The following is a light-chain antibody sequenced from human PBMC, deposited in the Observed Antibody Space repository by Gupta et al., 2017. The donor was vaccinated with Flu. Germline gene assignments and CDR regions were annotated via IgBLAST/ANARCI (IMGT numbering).Light chain of an antibody. J-gene: IGKJ1*01. CDR3: MQATYCPRT. CDR1: QALVYTDGSIY. CDR2: KVS. V-gene: IGKV2-30*01. Sequence: DVTVTQSPLFLSVIVGQAASISCNSSQALVYTDGSIYFNWFQQRPGQSPRRLLYKVSNRDSGVPDRFSGSGSGTHYTLKISGVQAEDVGVYYCMQATYCPRTFGQGTRVEI.